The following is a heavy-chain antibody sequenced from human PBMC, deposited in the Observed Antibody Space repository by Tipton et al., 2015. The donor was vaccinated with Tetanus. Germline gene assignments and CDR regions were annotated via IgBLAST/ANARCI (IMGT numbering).Heavy chain of an antibody. CDR1: GSSMSSYY. Sequence: TLSLTCSVSGSSMSSYYWSWIRQTPGERLEWIAYITYSASTKYNPSFRSRVTMSLQASKNEFSLNLTSVTAADTAVYYCASPIKQWLVPLDLWGQGILVTVSS. CDR2: ITYSAST. V-gene: IGHV4-59*12. D-gene: IGHD6-19*01. J-gene: IGHJ5*02. CDR3: ASPIKQWLVPLDL.